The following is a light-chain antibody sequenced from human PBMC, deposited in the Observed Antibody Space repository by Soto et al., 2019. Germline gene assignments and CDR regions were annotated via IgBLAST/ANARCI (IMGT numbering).Light chain of an antibody. Sequence: DIVMTQSPASLAVSLGDRATINCRSNQSLFSSANNRDYLAWYQHKPGRPPKLLLYWASVRDSGVPERFSGSVSYSDLTITISSLQAADVAVYYCQQYFTNYSFSCGQGTRLEIK. CDR3: QQYFTNYSFS. V-gene: IGKV4-1*01. CDR1: QSLFSSANNRDY. CDR2: WAS. J-gene: IGKJ2*03.